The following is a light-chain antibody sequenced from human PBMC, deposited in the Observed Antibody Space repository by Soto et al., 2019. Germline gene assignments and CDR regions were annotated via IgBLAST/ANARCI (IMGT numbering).Light chain of an antibody. CDR2: GAS. Sequence: EIVMTQPPATLSMSPGERATLSCRASQSVSGNLAWYQQKPGQAPRLLIYGASTRATAIPARFSGSGSGTEFTLTISSLQSEDFAVYYCQQYNNWPPAFGQGTKVEIK. CDR1: QSVSGN. J-gene: IGKJ1*01. CDR3: QQYNNWPPA. V-gene: IGKV3-15*01.